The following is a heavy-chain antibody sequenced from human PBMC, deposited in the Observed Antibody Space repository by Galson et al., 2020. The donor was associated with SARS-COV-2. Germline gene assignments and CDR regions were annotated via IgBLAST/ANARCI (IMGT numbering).Heavy chain of an antibody. CDR2: ISYDGSNK. V-gene: IGHV3-30*04. CDR3: AREFIPGIGSAMAPGHYYGMFV. CDR1: GFTFRNYV. J-gene: IGHJ6*02. Sequence: EGSLRLSCAASGFTFRNYVMHWVSQAPGKGLEWVAVISYDGSNKFYTDSVRGRFTISRDNSKNTLSLQMNSLRPEDTALYYCAREFIPGIGSAMAPGHYYGMFVCGQGTTFTVSS. D-gene: IGHD6-19*01.